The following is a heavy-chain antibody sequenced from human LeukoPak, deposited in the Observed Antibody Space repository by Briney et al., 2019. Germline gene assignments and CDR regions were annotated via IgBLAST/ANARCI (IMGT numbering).Heavy chain of an antibody. CDR2: IESGGKT. CDR1: RFIFSNYA. D-gene: IGHD2-2*01. V-gene: IGHV3-23*01. Sequence: GGSLRLSCAASRFIFSNYAMNWVRQAPGKGLEWVSVIESGGKTSYGDSVKGRFTISRDNSKNTLYLQMNSLVAEDTAVYYCTRDHRAMGRDTKGFDPWGQGTLVTVSS. J-gene: IGHJ5*02. CDR3: TRDHRAMGRDTKGFDP.